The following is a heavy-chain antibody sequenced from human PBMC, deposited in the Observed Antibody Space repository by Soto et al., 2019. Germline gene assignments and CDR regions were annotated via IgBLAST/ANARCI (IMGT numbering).Heavy chain of an antibody. J-gene: IGHJ4*02. V-gene: IGHV3-7*01. D-gene: IGHD2-15*01. CDR3: VKESRSGGSW. CDR1: GFTFSDSW. Sequence: EVQLVESGGGLVQPGGSLRLSCVASGFTFSDSWMTWVRQVPGKGLEWVANINRDSTMTNYVDSMGGRFAISRDNPRSSVYLHMTNLRTEDTAIYHCVKESRSGGSWWGQGTLVTVSS. CDR2: INRDSTMT.